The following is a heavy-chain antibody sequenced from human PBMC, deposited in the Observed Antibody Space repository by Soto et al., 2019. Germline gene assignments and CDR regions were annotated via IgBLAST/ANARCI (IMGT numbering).Heavy chain of an antibody. CDR3: TTDPEILGHDYYDSAYGDY. J-gene: IGHJ4*02. Sequence: GGSLRLSCAASGFTFSNAWMNWVRQAPGKGLEWVGRIKSKTDGGTTDYAAPVKGRFTISRDDSKNTLYLQMNSLKTEDTAVYYCTTDPEILGHDYYDSAYGDYWGQGTLVTVSS. CDR1: GFTFSNAW. V-gene: IGHV3-15*07. D-gene: IGHD3-22*01. CDR2: IKSKTDGGTT.